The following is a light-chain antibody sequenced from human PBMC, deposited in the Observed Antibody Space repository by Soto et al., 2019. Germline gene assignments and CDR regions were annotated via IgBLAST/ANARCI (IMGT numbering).Light chain of an antibody. CDR2: HNY. V-gene: IGLV1-47*01. CDR3: SAWDDSLRTYV. J-gene: IGLJ1*01. Sequence: SVLTQPPSASGTPGQRVTISCSGSSSNIGSDFVYWYQQVPGTAPKLLIYHNYQRPSGVPDRFSGSKSGTSGSLAISDLRSEDEADYYCSAWDDSLRTYVFGAGTKLTVL. CDR1: SSNIGSDF.